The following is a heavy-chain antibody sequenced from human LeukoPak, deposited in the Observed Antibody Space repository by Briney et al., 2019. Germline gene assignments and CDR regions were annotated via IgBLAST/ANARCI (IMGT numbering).Heavy chain of an antibody. D-gene: IGHD5-12*01. CDR2: IIPIFGTA. CDR3: ARDNPNLSGYGTFDY. CDR1: GGTFSSYA. Sequence: SVKVSCKASGGTFSSYAISWVRQAPGQGLEWTGGIIPIFGTANYAQKFQGRVTITADESTSTAYMELSSLRSEDTAVYYCARDNPNLSGYGTFDYWGQGTLVTVSS. V-gene: IGHV1-69*01. J-gene: IGHJ4*02.